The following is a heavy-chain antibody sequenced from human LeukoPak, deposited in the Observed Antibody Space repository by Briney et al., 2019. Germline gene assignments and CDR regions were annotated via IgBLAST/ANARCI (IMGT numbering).Heavy chain of an antibody. CDR1: GFTFSSYG. D-gene: IGHD6-13*01. CDR3: ARAAAGISDAFDI. Sequence: GGSLRLSCAASGFTFSSYGMHWLRQAPGKGLEWVAFIRYDGSNKYYADSVKGRFTISRDNSKNTLYLQMNSLRAEDTAVYYCARAAAGISDAFDIWGQGTMVTVSS. J-gene: IGHJ3*02. V-gene: IGHV3-30*02. CDR2: IRYDGSNK.